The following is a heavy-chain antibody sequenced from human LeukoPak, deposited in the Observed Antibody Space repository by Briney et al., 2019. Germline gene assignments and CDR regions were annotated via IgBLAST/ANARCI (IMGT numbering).Heavy chain of an antibody. J-gene: IGHJ4*02. Sequence: PSETLSLTCTVSGGSISSSSYYWGWIRQPPGKGLEWIGSIYYSGSTYYNPSLKSRVTISVDTSKNQFSLKLSSVTAADTAVYYCARTIAAAGTFVPPGSFDYWGQGTLVTVSS. V-gene: IGHV4-39*01. CDR3: ARTIAAAGTFVPPGSFDY. CDR1: GGSISSSSYY. CDR2: IYYSGST. D-gene: IGHD6-13*01.